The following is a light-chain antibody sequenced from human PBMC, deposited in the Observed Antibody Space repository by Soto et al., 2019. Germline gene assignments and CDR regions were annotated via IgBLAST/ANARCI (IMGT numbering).Light chain of an antibody. Sequence: DIQMTQSPSSLSASVGDRVTITCRASQSISSYLNWYQQKPGKAPKLLIYAASSLQSGVPSRFSGSGSGTVFTLTISSLQPEVFETYYCQQIYSTPPLIFGGGTKV. CDR3: QQIYSTPPLI. J-gene: IGKJ4*01. CDR1: QSISSY. V-gene: IGKV1-39*01. CDR2: AAS.